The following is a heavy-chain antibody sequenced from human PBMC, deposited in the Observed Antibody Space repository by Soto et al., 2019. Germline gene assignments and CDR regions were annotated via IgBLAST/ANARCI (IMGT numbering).Heavy chain of an antibody. D-gene: IGHD3-22*01. V-gene: IGHV1-58*01. CDR3: ARDNRAYYYDSSGPFDY. CDR1: GFTFTSSA. Sequence: QMQLVQSGPEVKKPGTSVKVSCKASGFTFTSSAVQWVRQARGQRLEWIGWIVVGSGNTNYAQKFQGRVTITADKSTSTAYMELSSLRSEDTAVYYCARDNRAYYYDSSGPFDYWGQGTLVTVSS. CDR2: IVVGSGNT. J-gene: IGHJ4*02.